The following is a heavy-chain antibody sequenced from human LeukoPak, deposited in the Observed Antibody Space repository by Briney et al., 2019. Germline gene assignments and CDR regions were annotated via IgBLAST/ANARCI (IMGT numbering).Heavy chain of an antibody. CDR2: LWPSCDST. Sequence: GGSLRLSCAASGFTFRVYVMIGVPEAPGKGLEWVSSLWPSCDSTFYTRSVKGRLPLPRDSSENTVYFQKNSLRPEDTAIYYCAQDWPSAVTNTQGFWGQGTMVIVSS. D-gene: IGHD4-17*01. J-gene: IGHJ3*01. CDR3: AQDWPSAVTNTQGF. V-gene: IGHV3-23*01. CDR1: GFTFRVYV.